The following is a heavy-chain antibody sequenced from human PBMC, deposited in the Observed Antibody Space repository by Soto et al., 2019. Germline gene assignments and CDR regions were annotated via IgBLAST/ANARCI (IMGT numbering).Heavy chain of an antibody. CDR1: GGTFSSYA. Sequence: WASVKVSCKASGGTFSSYAISWVRQAPGQGLEWMGGIIPIFGTANYAQKFQGRVTITADESTSTAYMELSSLRSEDTAVYYCARTGIAVARPSYYYYGMDVWGQGTTVTVSS. CDR2: IIPIFGTA. CDR3: ARTGIAVARPSYYYYGMDV. V-gene: IGHV1-69*13. J-gene: IGHJ6*02. D-gene: IGHD6-19*01.